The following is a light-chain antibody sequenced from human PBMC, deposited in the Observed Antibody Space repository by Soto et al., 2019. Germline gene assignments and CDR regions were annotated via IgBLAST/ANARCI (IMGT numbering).Light chain of an antibody. Sequence: EIVLTQSPVTLSFSPVERATLSCRASESVRSDLAWYQQKPGQAPRLLISDASTGATGIPARFSGSGSGTEFTLTITGLQPDDFATYYCQNYNGPPWTFGQGTKVDIK. CDR3: QNYNGPPWT. CDR2: DAS. V-gene: IGKV3-15*01. J-gene: IGKJ1*01. CDR1: ESVRSD.